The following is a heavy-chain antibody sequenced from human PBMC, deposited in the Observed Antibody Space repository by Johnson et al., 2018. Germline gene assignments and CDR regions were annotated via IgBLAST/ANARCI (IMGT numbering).Heavy chain of an antibody. V-gene: IGHV1-69*11. J-gene: IGHJ3*02. CDR1: GGTFSSYT. D-gene: IGHD2-15*01. CDR2: IIPILGTA. Sequence: VQLVESGAEVKKPGSSVKVSCKASGGTFSSYTISWVRQAPGQGLEWMGRIIPILGTADYAQRFQGRVTITADESTSTAYMELSSLRSEDPAVYFCARAAEVGPRDAFDIWGQGTMVTVSS. CDR3: ARAAEVGPRDAFDI.